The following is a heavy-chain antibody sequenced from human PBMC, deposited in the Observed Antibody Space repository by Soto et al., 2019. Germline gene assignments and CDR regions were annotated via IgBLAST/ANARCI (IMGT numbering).Heavy chain of an antibody. Sequence: GGALRLSCAASGFTFSTYSMNWVRQAPGKGLEWVAYVSRGSPTMHYADSVKGRFTISRDNAKNSLYLQMNSLKADDTAVYYCTRDPEALDYWGQGTLVTVSS. CDR2: VSRGSPTM. CDR3: TRDPEALDY. J-gene: IGHJ4*02. V-gene: IGHV3-48*01. CDR1: GFTFSTYS.